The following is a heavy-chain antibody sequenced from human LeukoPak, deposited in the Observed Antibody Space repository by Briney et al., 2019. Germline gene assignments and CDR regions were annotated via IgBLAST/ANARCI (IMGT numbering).Heavy chain of an antibody. CDR3: AKGDQSRTTFFDP. J-gene: IGHJ5*02. Sequence: PGGFLRLSCVASGFTFRNYAMTWVRQAPGKGLEWVSIISSGGGSGTYYEDSVKGRFTISRDNSKNTLFLQMNSLRADDTAVYYCAKGDQSRTTFFDPWGQGTLVTVSS. D-gene: IGHD1-1*01. CDR2: ISSGGGSGT. CDR1: GFTFRNYA. V-gene: IGHV3-23*01.